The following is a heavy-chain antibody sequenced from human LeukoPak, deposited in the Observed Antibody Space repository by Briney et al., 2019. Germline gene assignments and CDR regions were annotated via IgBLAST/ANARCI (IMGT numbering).Heavy chain of an antibody. CDR2: IYSGGST. D-gene: IGHD3-22*01. V-gene: IGHV3-66*01. Sequence: PGGSLRLSCAASGFTVSSNYMSWVRQAPGKGLEWVSVIYSGGSTYYADSVKGRFTISRDNSKNTLYLQMNSLRAEDTAVYYCARAGGYYDSSGYSHNAFDIWGQGTMVTVSS. CDR3: ARAGGYYDSSGYSHNAFDI. J-gene: IGHJ3*02. CDR1: GFTVSSNY.